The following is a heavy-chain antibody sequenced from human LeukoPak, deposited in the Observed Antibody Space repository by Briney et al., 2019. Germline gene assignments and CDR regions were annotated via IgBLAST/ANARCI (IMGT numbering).Heavy chain of an antibody. Sequence: PSETLSLTCTVSGGSISSYYWSWIRQPAGKGLEWIGRIYTSGSTNYNPSLKSRVTMSVDTSKNQFSLKLSSVTAADTAVYYCARGPIVGATRGGAFDIWGQGTMVTVSS. CDR2: IYTSGST. CDR3: ARGPIVGATRGGAFDI. D-gene: IGHD1-26*01. CDR1: GGSISSYY. V-gene: IGHV4-4*07. J-gene: IGHJ3*02.